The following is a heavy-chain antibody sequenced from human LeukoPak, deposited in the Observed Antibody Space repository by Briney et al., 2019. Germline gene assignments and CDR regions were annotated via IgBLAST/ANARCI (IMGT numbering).Heavy chain of an antibody. V-gene: IGHV3-7*01. D-gene: IGHD3-10*02. Sequence: GGSLRLSCAGSKFTFSNYWMTWVRQAPGKGLERLANINIDGSQTYYIDSVKGRFTISRDNAKNSLYLQMNSLRAEDTAVYYCAELGITMIGGVWGKGTTVTISS. CDR3: AELGITMIGGV. J-gene: IGHJ6*04. CDR2: INIDGSQT. CDR1: KFTFSNYW.